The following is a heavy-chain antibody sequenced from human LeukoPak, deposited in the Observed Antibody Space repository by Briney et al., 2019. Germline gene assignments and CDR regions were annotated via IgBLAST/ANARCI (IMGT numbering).Heavy chain of an antibody. D-gene: IGHD4-17*01. V-gene: IGHV3-23*01. CDR3: ARYDYGDYVFPYFDL. Sequence: PGGSLRLSCAASGFTFSSYAMSWVRQAPGKGLEWVSAISGSGGSTYYADSVKGRFTISRDNSKNTLYLQMNSLRAEDTAVYYCARYDYGDYVFPYFDLWGRGTLVTVSS. CDR1: GFTFSSYA. CDR2: ISGSGGST. J-gene: IGHJ2*01.